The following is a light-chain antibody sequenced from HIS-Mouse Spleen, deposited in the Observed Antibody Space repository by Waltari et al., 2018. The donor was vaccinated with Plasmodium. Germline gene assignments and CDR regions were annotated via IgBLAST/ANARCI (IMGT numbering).Light chain of an antibody. J-gene: IGLJ3*02. CDR1: SGINVGTYR. Sequence: QAVLTQPSSLSASPGASASLTCTSRSGINVGTYRIYWYHPKPGSPPQYLLRYKSDSDKQQGSGVPSRFSGSKDASANAGILLISGLQSEDEADYYCMIWHSSAWVFGGGTKLTVL. CDR2: YKSDSDK. CDR3: MIWHSSAWV. V-gene: IGLV5-45*03.